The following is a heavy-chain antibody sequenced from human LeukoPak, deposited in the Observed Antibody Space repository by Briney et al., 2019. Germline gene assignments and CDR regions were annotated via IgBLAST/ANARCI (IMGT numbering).Heavy chain of an antibody. V-gene: IGHV1-18*01. Sequence: ASVKVSCKASGYTFTSYGISWVRQAPGQGLEWMGWISAYNGNTNYAQKLQGRVTMTTDTSTSTAYMELRSLRSDDTAVYYCARHNNLYCSSTSCYAGAFDIWGQGTMVTVSS. D-gene: IGHD2-2*01. J-gene: IGHJ3*02. CDR3: ARHNNLYCSSTSCYAGAFDI. CDR1: GYTFTSYG. CDR2: ISAYNGNT.